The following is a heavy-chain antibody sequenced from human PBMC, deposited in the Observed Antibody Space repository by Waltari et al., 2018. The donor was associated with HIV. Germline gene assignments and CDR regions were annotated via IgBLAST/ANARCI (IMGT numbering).Heavy chain of an antibody. D-gene: IGHD3-10*01. CDR3: ARSLHYYGSGRFDF. V-gene: IGHV3-74*03. CDR2: INRDGERR. J-gene: IGHJ4*02. Sequence: EVQLVESGGGLVQPGGSLRFFCTASGLAFTSYWMHWVRQVPGKWLVWFSGINRDGERRTYADSLRGRFTISRDNAKNTLFLQMNSLRVEDTALYYCARSLHYYGSGRFDFWGQGTLVAVSS. CDR1: GLAFTSYW.